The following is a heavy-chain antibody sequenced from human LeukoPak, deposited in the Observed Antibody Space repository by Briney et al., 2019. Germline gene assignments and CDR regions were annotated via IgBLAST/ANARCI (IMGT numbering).Heavy chain of an antibody. CDR3: ATESPGPPPTWGYNFDY. CDR1: GYTLTELS. CDR2: FDPEDGET. Sequence: EASVKVSCKVSGYTLTELSMHWVRQAPGKGLEWMGGFDPEDGETIYAQKFQGRVTMTEDTSTDTAYMELSSLRSEDTAVYYRATESPGPPPTWGYNFDYWGQGTLVTVSS. D-gene: IGHD5-24*01. J-gene: IGHJ4*02. V-gene: IGHV1-24*01.